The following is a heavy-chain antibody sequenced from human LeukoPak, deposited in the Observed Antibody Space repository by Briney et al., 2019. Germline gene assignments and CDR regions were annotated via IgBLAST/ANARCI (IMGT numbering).Heavy chain of an antibody. V-gene: IGHV3-23*01. J-gene: IGHJ4*02. Sequence: PGGSLRLSCTASGFTFNNYVMSWVRQAPGKGLEWVSAISGTTGSTYYADPLKGRFTISRDNSKNTLYLQMNSLRAEDTAVYYCVKLNTATITYFDYWGQGTLVTVSS. CDR2: ISGTTGST. CDR1: GFTFNNYV. CDR3: VKLNTATITYFDY. D-gene: IGHD5-12*01.